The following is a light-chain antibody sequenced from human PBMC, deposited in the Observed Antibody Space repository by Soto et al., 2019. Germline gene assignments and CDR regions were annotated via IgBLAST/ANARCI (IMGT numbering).Light chain of an antibody. CDR3: FSFTTDWTHG. V-gene: IGLV2-14*01. CDR1: SSDIGAYNY. CDR2: EVS. Sequence: SALTQPASVSGSPGQSITISCTGSSSDIGAYNYVSWFQQYPGKAPKLIISEVSNRPSGVSNRFSGSKSGTAASLTISGLQTEDEADYFCFSFTTDWTHGVGTGTKV. J-gene: IGLJ1*01.